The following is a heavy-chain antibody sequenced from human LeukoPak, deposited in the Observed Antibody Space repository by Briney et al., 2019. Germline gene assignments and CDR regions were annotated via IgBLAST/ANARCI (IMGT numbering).Heavy chain of an antibody. CDR1: GGSFSGYY. CDR3: ARVDSSNWYDSRGYFDY. J-gene: IGHJ4*02. CDR2: INHSGST. Sequence: SETLSLTCAVYGGSFSGYYWSWIRQPPGKGLEWIGEINHSGSTNYNPSLKSRVTISVDTSKNQFSLNLSSMTAADTAVYYCARVDSSNWYDSRGYFDYWGQGTLVTVSS. D-gene: IGHD6-13*01. V-gene: IGHV4-34*01.